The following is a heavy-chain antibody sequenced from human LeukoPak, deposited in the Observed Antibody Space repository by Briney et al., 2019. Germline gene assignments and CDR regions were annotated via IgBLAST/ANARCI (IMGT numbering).Heavy chain of an antibody. J-gene: IGHJ4*02. D-gene: IGHD3-22*01. CDR1: GGSISSYY. CDR3: ARANYDSSGHIDY. Sequence: PSETLSLTCTVSGGSISSYYWSWIRQPPGKGLGWIGYIYYSGSTNYNPSLKSRVTISVDTSKNQFSLKLSSVTAADTAVYYCARANYDSSGHIDYWGQGTLVTVSS. V-gene: IGHV4-59*01. CDR2: IYYSGST.